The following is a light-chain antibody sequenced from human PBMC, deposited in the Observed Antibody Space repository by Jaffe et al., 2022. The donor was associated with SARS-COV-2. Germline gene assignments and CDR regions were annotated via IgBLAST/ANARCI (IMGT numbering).Light chain of an antibody. CDR1: QNLRSSY. Sequence: EIVLTQSPGTLSLSPGERATLSCRASQNLRSSYLAWYQQKPGQAPRLLIYGASSRATGIPDRFSGSGSGTDFTFTIGRLEPEDFAVYYCQQYDSSPYTFGQGTKLEIK. V-gene: IGKV3-20*01. J-gene: IGKJ2*01. CDR3: QQYDSSPYT. CDR2: GAS.